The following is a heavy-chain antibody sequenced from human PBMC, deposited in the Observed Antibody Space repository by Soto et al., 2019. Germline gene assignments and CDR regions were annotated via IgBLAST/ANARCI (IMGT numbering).Heavy chain of an antibody. D-gene: IGHD1-26*01. CDR2: IWYDGSIK. Sequence: QVQLVESGGGVVQPGRSLRLSCAASGFTFGIYGMHWVRQAPGKGLEWVAVIWYDGSIKYHADSVKGRFTISRDNSKNTGYLQMNSLRDEDTAVYYCARATSGSFDALDMWGQGTMVTVSS. CDR3: ARATSGSFDALDM. CDR1: GFTFGIYG. V-gene: IGHV3-33*01. J-gene: IGHJ3*02.